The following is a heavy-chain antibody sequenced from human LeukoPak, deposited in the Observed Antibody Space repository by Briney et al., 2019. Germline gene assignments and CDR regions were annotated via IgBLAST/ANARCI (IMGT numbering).Heavy chain of an antibody. D-gene: IGHD4-17*01. CDR3: ASSGRYGDYDNAFDI. Sequence: ASVKVSCKVSGYTLTELSMHWVRQAPGKGLEWMGGFDPEDGETIYAQKFQGRVTMTEDTSTDTAYMELSSLRSEDTAVYYCASSGRYGDYDNAFDIWGQGTMVTVSS. CDR2: FDPEDGET. J-gene: IGHJ3*02. V-gene: IGHV1-24*01. CDR1: GYTLTELS.